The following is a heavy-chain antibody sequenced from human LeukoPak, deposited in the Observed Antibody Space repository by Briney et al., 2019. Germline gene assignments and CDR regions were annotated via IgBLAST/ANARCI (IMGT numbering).Heavy chain of an antibody. D-gene: IGHD4-23*01. V-gene: IGHV3-23*01. J-gene: IGHJ4*02. Sequence: PGGSLRLSCAASGFTFSNYAMSWVRQAPGKGLEWVSVISGSGGTTYSADSVKSRFTISRDNSKNTLYLQMNSLRAEDTAAYYCARERGSSGGNTNGYFDYWGQGALVTVSS. CDR2: ISGSGGTT. CDR1: GFTFSNYA. CDR3: ARERGSSGGNTNGYFDY.